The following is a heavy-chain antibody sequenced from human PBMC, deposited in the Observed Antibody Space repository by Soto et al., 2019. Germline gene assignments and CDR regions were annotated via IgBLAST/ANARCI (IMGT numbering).Heavy chain of an antibody. D-gene: IGHD6-13*01. CDR1: GGSISSYY. J-gene: IGHJ1*01. V-gene: IGHV4-59*01. CDR3: ARGGRAAAVEYFQH. CDR2: IYYSGST. Sequence: QVQLQESGPGLVKPSETLSLTCTVSGGSISSYYWSWIRQPPGKGLEWIGYIYYSGSTNYNPSLKSRVTISVDTSKNQFSLKLSSVTAADTAVYYCARGGRAAAVEYFQHWGQGTLVTVSS.